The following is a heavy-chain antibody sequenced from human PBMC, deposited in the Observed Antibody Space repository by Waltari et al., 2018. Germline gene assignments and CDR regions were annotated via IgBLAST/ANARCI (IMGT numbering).Heavy chain of an antibody. Sequence: QVQLQESGPGLVKPSETLSLTCTVSGGSISSYYWSWIRQPPGKGLAWIGYIYYSGSTNYNPSLKSRITISVDTSKNQFSLKRSSVTAADTAVYYCARARSVAGTYYFDYWGQGTLVTVSS. CDR2: IYYSGST. CDR1: GGSISSYY. CDR3: ARARSVAGTYYFDY. V-gene: IGHV4-59*01. J-gene: IGHJ4*02. D-gene: IGHD6-19*01.